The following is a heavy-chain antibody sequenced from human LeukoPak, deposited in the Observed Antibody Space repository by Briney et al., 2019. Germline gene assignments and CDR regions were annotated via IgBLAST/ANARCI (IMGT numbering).Heavy chain of an antibody. CDR3: AKELGLYFSGMDV. Sequence: QTGGSLRLSCAASGFTFSSYAMSWVRQAPGKGLEWVSGITTIGDSTYYADSVKGRFTISRDSSKNTLYLQMNSLRAADTAVYYCAKELGLYFSGMDVWGQGTTVTVSS. CDR2: ITTIGDST. D-gene: IGHD2/OR15-2a*01. V-gene: IGHV3-23*01. CDR1: GFTFSSYA. J-gene: IGHJ6*02.